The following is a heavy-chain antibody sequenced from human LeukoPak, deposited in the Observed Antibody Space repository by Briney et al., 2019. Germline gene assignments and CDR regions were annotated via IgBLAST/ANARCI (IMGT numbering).Heavy chain of an antibody. J-gene: IGHJ3*02. V-gene: IGHV3-30*02. CDR2: IRYDGSNK. CDR1: GFTFSSYG. D-gene: IGHD1-14*01. Sequence: GGSLRLSCAASGFTFSSYGMHWVRQAPGKGLEWVAFIRYDGSNKYYADSVKGRFTISRDNSKNTQYLQLNSLRAEDTAVYYCAKDRTGAFDIWGQGTMVTVSS. CDR3: AKDRTGAFDI.